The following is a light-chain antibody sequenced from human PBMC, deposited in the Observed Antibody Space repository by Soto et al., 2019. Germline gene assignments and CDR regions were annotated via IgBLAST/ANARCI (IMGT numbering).Light chain of an antibody. V-gene: IGLV2-14*01. CDR3: SSYTSSSTQVV. J-gene: IGLJ2*01. CDR2: DVS. Sequence: QSALTQPASVSGSPGQSITISCTGTSSDVGGYNYVSWYQQHPGTAPKLMIYDVSNRPSGVSNRFSGSKSGNTASLTISGLQAEDEAYYYRSSYTSSSTQVVFGGGTQLTVL. CDR1: SSDVGGYNY.